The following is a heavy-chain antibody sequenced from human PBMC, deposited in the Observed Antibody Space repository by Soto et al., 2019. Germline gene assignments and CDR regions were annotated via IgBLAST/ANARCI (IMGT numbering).Heavy chain of an antibody. J-gene: IGHJ4*02. D-gene: IGHD5-12*01. V-gene: IGHV3-73*02. CDR2: IRSKANSYAT. CDR1: GFTFSGSS. CDR3: TRPYESWDY. Sequence: EVQLVESGGDLVQPGGSLKLSCAASGFTFSGSSMHWVRQASGKGLEWLGRIRSKANSYATAYAASVTGRFTISRDDSKNTAYLQLNSLRTEDTAVYYCTRPYESWDYWGQGTLVTVSS.